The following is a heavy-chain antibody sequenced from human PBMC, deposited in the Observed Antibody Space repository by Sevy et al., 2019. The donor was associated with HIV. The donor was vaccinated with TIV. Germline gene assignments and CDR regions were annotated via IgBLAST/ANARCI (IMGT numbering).Heavy chain of an antibody. J-gene: IGHJ4*02. CDR1: GFTFSGSA. Sequence: GGSLRLSCAASGFTFSGSAMHWVRQASGKGLEWVGRIRSKANSYATAYAASVKGRFTISRDDSKNTAYLQMNSLKTEDTAVYYCWASGGNYDSSGYYYDFDYWGQGTLVTVSS. V-gene: IGHV3-73*01. CDR2: IRSKANSYAT. D-gene: IGHD3-22*01. CDR3: WASGGNYDSSGYYYDFDY.